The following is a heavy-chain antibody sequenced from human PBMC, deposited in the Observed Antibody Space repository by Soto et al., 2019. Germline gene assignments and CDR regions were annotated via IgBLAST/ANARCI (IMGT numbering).Heavy chain of an antibody. V-gene: IGHV3-23*01. CDR2: ISGSGGST. CDR3: AKVTMKSPLRAPYYFDS. D-gene: IGHD3-3*01. Sequence: GGSLRLSCAASGFTFSSYAMSWVRQAPGKGLEWVSAISGSGGSTYYADSVKGRFTISRDNSKNTLYLQMNSLRAEDTAVYYCAKVTMKSPLRAPYYFDSWGQGTLVTVSS. J-gene: IGHJ4*02. CDR1: GFTFSSYA.